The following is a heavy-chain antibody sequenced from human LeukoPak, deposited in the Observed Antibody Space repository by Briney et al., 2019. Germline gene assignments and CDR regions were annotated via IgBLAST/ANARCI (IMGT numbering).Heavy chain of an antibody. CDR1: GFTFRNYG. D-gene: IGHD1-1*01. Sequence: GGSLRLSCAASGFTFRNYGMHWVRQAPGKGLEWVAVIWYDGGNKYYADSVKGRFTISRDNSKNILFLQMDSLRAEDTAVYYCARVNGQLDYWGQGTLVTVSS. CDR2: IWYDGGNK. V-gene: IGHV3-33*01. J-gene: IGHJ4*02. CDR3: ARVNGQLDY.